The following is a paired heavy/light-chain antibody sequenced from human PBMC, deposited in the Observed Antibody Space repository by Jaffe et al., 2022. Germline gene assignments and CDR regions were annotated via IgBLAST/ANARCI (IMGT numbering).Heavy chain of an antibody. Sequence: QVQLVESGGGVVQPGGSLRLSCAASGFTFSSYGMHWVRQAPGKGLEWVAFIRYDGSNKYYADSVKGRFTISRDNSKNTLYLQMNSLRAEDTAVYYCAKDSGVVEPYYYYMDVWGKGTTVTVSS. V-gene: IGHV3-30*02. CDR3: AKDSGVVEPYYYYMDV. CDR2: IRYDGSNK. J-gene: IGHJ6*03. D-gene: IGHD2-15*01. CDR1: GFTFSSYG.
Light chain of an antibody. CDR3: QTWGTGRGV. CDR2: LNSDGSH. J-gene: IGLJ3*02. Sequence: QLVLTQSPSASASLGASVKLTCTLSSGHSSYAIAWHQQQPEKGPRYLMKLNSDGSHSKGDGIPDRFSGSSSGAERYLTISSLQSEDEADYYCQTWGTGRGVFGGGTKLTVL. CDR1: SGHSSYA. V-gene: IGLV4-69*01.